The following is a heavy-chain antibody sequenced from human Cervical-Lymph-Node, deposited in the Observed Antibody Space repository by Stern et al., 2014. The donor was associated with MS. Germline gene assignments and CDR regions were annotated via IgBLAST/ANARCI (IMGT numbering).Heavy chain of an antibody. CDR1: GGSISSGSYY. J-gene: IGHJ3*02. CDR2: IYTSGST. CDR3: ARRAVTDAFDI. Sequence: VQLVQSGPGLVKPSQTLSLTCTVSGGSISSGSYYWSWIRQPAGKGLEWIGRIYTSGSTNYNPSLKSRVTISVDTSTNQFSLKLGSGTAADTAVYYCARRAVTDAFDIWGQGTMVTVSS. D-gene: IGHD6-19*01. V-gene: IGHV4-61*02.